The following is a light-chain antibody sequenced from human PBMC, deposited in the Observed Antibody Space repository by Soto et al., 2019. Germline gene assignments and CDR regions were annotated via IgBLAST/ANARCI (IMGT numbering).Light chain of an antibody. Sequence: DIQMTECPSTLSASLRDRVTITCXASQSISSWLAWYQQKPGKAPKLLIYDASSLESGVPSRFSGSGSGTEFALTISSLQPDDFATYYCQQYNTYSWTFGPGTEVDIK. V-gene: IGKV1-5*01. CDR1: QSISSW. J-gene: IGKJ1*01. CDR2: DAS. CDR3: QQYNTYSWT.